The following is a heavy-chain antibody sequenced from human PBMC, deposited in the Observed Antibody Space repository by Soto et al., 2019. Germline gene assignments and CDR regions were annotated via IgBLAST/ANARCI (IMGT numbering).Heavy chain of an antibody. CDR3: AKDQPGHCSSTSCYTHRFDY. Sequence: LRLSCAASGFTFSSYGMHWVRQAPGKGLEWVAVISYDGSNKYYADSVKGRFTISRDNSKNTLYLQMNSLRAEDTAVYYCAKDQPGHCSSTSCYTHRFDYWGQGTLVTVSS. CDR1: GFTFSSYG. J-gene: IGHJ4*02. CDR2: ISYDGSNK. D-gene: IGHD2-2*02. V-gene: IGHV3-30*18.